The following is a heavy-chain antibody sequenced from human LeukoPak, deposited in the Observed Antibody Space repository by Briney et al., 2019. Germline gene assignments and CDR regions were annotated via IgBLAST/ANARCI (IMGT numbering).Heavy chain of an antibody. J-gene: IGHJ4*02. D-gene: IGHD3-22*01. CDR2: ISAYNGNT. V-gene: IGHV1-18*04. CDR1: GYTFTGYY. CDR3: ARARSYYDRKDY. Sequence: ASVKVSCKASGYTFTGYYMHWVRQAPGQGLEWMGWISAYNGNTNYAQKLQGRVTMTTDTSTSTAYMELRSLRSDDTAVYYCARARSYYDRKDYWGQGTLVTVSS.